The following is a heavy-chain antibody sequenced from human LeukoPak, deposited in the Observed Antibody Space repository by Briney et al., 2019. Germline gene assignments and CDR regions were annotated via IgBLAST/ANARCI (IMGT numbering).Heavy chain of an antibody. CDR3: ARLLGTEAAEAFDI. Sequence: SETLSLTCAVYNGSFNFYYWTWIRQSPGKGLEWIGEINHSGSTNYNPSLKSRVTISVDTSKKQFSLRLTSVTAADTAVYYCARLLGTEAAEAFDIWGQGTMVIVSS. V-gene: IGHV4-34*01. J-gene: IGHJ3*02. D-gene: IGHD1/OR15-1a*01. CDR2: INHSGST. CDR1: NGSFNFYY.